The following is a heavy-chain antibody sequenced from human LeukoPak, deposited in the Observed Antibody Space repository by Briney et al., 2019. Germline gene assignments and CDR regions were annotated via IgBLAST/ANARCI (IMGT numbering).Heavy chain of an antibody. Sequence: SETLSLTCTVSLDSTTSNFWSWVRQPPGKGLEWIGGIHRSGSPNYNPSLQSRVTISIDRSRNQIVLELSSVTAADTAVYYCAREILGGFNPGAYWGQGTLVTVSS. J-gene: IGHJ4*02. V-gene: IGHV4-4*02. CDR2: IHRSGSP. CDR3: AREILGGFNPGAY. D-gene: IGHD1-14*01. CDR1: LDSTTSNF.